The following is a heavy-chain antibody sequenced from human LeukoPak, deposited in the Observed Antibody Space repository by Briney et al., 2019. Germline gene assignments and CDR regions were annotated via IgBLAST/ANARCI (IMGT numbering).Heavy chain of an antibody. CDR2: ISSSGSTI. CDR1: GFTFSSYE. D-gene: IGHD5-18*01. CDR3: ASESGYSYGHPFDY. Sequence: GGSLRLSCAASGFTFSSYEMNWVRQAPGKGLEWVSYISSSGSTIYYADSVKGRFTISRDNAKNSLYLQMNSLRAEDTAVYYCASESGYSYGHPFDYWGQGTLVTVSS. V-gene: IGHV3-48*03. J-gene: IGHJ4*02.